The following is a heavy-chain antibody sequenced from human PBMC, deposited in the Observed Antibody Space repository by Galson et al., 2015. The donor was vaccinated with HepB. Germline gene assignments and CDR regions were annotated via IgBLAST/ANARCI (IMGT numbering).Heavy chain of an antibody. CDR3: AKDIRGGYSGVDY. CDR2: ISWNSGSI. V-gene: IGHV3-9*01. D-gene: IGHD5-12*01. CDR1: GFTFDDYA. Sequence: SLRLSCAASGFTFDDYAMHWVRQAPGKGLEWVSGISWNSGSIGYADSVKGRFTISRDNAKNSLYLQMNSLRAEDTALYYCAKDIRGGYSGVDYWGQGTLVTVSS. J-gene: IGHJ4*02.